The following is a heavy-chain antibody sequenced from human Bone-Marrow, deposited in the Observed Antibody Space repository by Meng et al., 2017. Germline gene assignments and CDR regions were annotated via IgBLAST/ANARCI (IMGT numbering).Heavy chain of an antibody. D-gene: IGHD3-16*02. V-gene: IGHV3-9*01. Sequence: GGSLRLSCAASGFTFDDYAMHWVRQAPGKGLEWVSGISWNSGSIGYADSVKGRFTISRDNAKNSLYLQMNSLRAEDTALYYCAKDRITFGGVIVYDAFDIWGQGTKVTVSS. CDR3: AKDRITFGGVIVYDAFDI. CDR2: ISWNSGSI. J-gene: IGHJ3*02. CDR1: GFTFDDYA.